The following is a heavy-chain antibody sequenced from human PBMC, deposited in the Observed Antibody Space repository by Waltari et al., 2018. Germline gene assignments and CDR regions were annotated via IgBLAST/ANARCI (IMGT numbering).Heavy chain of an antibody. CDR3: ARVSGYYDSSGYPDYGMDV. Sequence: QVQLVQSGAEVKKPGSSVKVSCKASGGTFSSYTISWVRQAPGQGLEWMGRIIPSLGIANYAQKFQGRVTITADKSTSTAYMELSSLRSEDTAVYYCARVSGYYDSSGYPDYGMDVWGQGTTVTVSS. D-gene: IGHD3-22*01. CDR2: IIPSLGIA. V-gene: IGHV1-69*02. J-gene: IGHJ6*02. CDR1: GGTFSSYT.